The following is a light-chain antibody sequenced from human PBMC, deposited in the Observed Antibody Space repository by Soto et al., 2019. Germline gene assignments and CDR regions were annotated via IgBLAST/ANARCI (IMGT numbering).Light chain of an antibody. CDR3: QQRYSTPFT. CDR1: QSISGY. J-gene: IGKJ3*01. Sequence: DIQMTQSPSSLSASVGDRVTIKCRASQSISGYLNWYQQKPGMAPKVLIYAAFNLHSGVPSRFSGSGSGADFTLTISSLQPEDFASYYCQQRYSTPFTVGPGTKVDIE. V-gene: IGKV1-39*01. CDR2: AAF.